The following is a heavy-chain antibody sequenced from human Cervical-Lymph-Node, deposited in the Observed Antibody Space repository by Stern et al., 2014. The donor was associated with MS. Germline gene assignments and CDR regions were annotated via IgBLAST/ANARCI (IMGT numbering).Heavy chain of an antibody. CDR2: ISYDGSDK. CDR3: ARGGAVATSDYYFDY. D-gene: IGHD5-12*01. CDR1: GFTFSYHA. V-gene: IGHV3-30*01. J-gene: IGHJ4*02. Sequence: VQLVESGGGVVQPGRSLRLSCAASGFTFSYHAMHWVHQAPGKGLEWVAVISYDGSDKNDADSVKGRFTISRDNSRNTLYLQMNSLRVDDTAVYYCARGGAVATSDYYFDYWGQGSLVTVSS.